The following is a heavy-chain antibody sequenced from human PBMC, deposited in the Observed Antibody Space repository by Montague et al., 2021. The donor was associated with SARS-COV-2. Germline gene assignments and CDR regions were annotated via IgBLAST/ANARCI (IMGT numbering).Heavy chain of an antibody. CDR2: IKLDGSEE. J-gene: IGHJ6*03. CDR3: ARATLYMDV. V-gene: IGHV3-7*01. CDR1: GFIFRKVA. Sequence: SLRLSCAASGFTSGFIFRKVAMSWVRQAPGKGLEWVANIKLDGSEEYYMDSVKGRFTVSRDNAKNSLYLQMNSLRAEDTAVYYCARATLYMDVWGKGTTVTVSS.